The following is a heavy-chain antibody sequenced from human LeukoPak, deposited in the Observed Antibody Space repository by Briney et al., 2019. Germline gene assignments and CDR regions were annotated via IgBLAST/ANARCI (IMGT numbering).Heavy chain of an antibody. Sequence: GGSLRPSCAASGFTFSSYAMSWVRQAPGKGLEWVSAISGSGGSTYYADSVKGRFTISRDNSKNTLYLQMNSLRAEDTAVYYCAKARFDYDLHDAFDIWGQGTMVTVSS. D-gene: IGHD3-3*01. CDR3: AKARFDYDLHDAFDI. CDR2: ISGSGGST. V-gene: IGHV3-23*01. CDR1: GFTFSSYA. J-gene: IGHJ3*02.